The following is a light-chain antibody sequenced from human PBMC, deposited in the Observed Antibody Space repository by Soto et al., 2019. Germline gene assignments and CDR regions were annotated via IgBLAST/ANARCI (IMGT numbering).Light chain of an antibody. Sequence: QSVLTQPPSTSGTPGQRVTISCSGSNSNIGSNTVNWYQQLPGTAPKLLIYTDNQRPSGVPDRFSGSKSGTSASLAISGLQSEDEGDYYCAAWDDSLIGVVFGGGTKLTVL. CDR3: AAWDDSLIGVV. J-gene: IGLJ2*01. CDR2: TDN. CDR1: NSNIGSNT. V-gene: IGLV1-44*01.